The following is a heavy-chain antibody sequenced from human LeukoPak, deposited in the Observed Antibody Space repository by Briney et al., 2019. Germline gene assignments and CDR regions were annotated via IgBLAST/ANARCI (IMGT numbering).Heavy chain of an antibody. V-gene: IGHV1-46*01. CDR1: GYTFTSYY. Sequence: GASVKVPCKASGYTFTSYYMHWVRQAPGQGLEWMGIINPSGGSTSYAQKFQGRVTMTRDTSPSPVYMELSSLRSEDTAVYYCARDGYYYDSSGYYVVSSFDYWGQGTLVTVSS. CDR3: ARDGYYYDSSGYYVVSSFDY. J-gene: IGHJ4*02. D-gene: IGHD3-22*01. CDR2: INPSGGST.